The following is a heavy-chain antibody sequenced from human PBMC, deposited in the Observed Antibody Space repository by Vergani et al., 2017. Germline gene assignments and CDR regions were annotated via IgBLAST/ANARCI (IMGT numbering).Heavy chain of an antibody. CDR2: FDPEDGET. CDR3: ARDPQTTWDYYYGMDV. J-gene: IGHJ6*02. V-gene: IGHV1-24*01. Sequence: QVQLVQSGAEVKKPGASVKVSCKVSGYTLTELSMHWVRQAPGKGLEWMGGFDPEDGETIYAQKFQGRVTMTEDTSTSTAYMELRSLRSDDTAVYYCARDPQTTWDYYYGMDVWGQGTTVTVSS. D-gene: IGHD2/OR15-2a*01. CDR1: GYTLTELS.